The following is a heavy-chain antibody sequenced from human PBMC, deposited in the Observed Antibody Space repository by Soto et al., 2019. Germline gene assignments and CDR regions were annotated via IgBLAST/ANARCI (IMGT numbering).Heavy chain of an antibody. J-gene: IGHJ4*02. CDR3: ARSTTMVRGATFDY. D-gene: IGHD3-10*01. V-gene: IGHV1-69*13. CDR1: GGTFSSYA. CDR2: IIPIFGTA. Sequence: ASVKVSCKASGGTFSSYAISWVRQAPGQGLEWMGGIIPIFGTANYAQKFQGRVTITADESTSTAYMELSSLRSEDTTVYYCARSTTMVRGATFDYWGQGTLVTVSS.